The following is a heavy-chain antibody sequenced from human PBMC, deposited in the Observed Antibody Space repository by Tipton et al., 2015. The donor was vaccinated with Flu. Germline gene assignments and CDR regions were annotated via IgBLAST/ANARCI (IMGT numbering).Heavy chain of an antibody. V-gene: IGHV3-21*01. CDR3: AREIAYSSGWYQETNFDY. CDR1: GFTFSSYS. J-gene: IGHJ4*02. Sequence: SLRLSCAASGFTFSSYSMNWVRQAPGKGLEWVSSISSSSSYIYYADSVKGRFTISRDNAKNSLYLQMNSLRAEDTAVYYCAREIAYSSGWYQETNFDYWGQGTLVTVSS. CDR2: ISSSSSYI. D-gene: IGHD6-19*01.